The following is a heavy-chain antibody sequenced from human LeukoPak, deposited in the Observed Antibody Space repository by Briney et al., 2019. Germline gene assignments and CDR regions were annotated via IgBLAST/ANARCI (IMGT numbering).Heavy chain of an antibody. D-gene: IGHD5-12*01. J-gene: IGHJ4*02. CDR1: GFTFSRYA. Sequence: GGSLRLSCAASGFTFSRYAMHWVRQAPGKGLEWVAVISYDGSNEYYADSVKGRFTISRDNSKNTLCLQMNSLRAEDTAVYYCARAHGGLVPTIAFDYWGQGTLVTVSS. CDR2: ISYDGSNE. V-gene: IGHV3-30-3*01. CDR3: ARAHGGLVPTIAFDY.